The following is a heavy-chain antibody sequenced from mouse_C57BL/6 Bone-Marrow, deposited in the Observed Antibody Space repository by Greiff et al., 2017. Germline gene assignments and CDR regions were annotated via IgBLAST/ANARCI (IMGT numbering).Heavy chain of an antibody. Sequence: EVHLVESEGGLVQPGSSMKLSCTASGFTFSDYYMAWVRQVPEKGLEWVANINYDGSSPYYLDSLKSRFILSRDNAKNILYLQMSSLKSEDTATYYCAREGGYDYDVFYAMDYWGQGTSVTVSA. D-gene: IGHD2-4*01. CDR3: AREGGYDYDVFYAMDY. J-gene: IGHJ4*01. CDR2: INYDGSSP. CDR1: GFTFSDYY. V-gene: IGHV5-16*01.